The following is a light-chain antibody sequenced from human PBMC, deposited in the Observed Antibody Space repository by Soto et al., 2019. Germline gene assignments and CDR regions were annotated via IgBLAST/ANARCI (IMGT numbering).Light chain of an antibody. CDR1: QSISSW. CDR3: QQYNSYPVT. CDR2: KVS. Sequence: DIQMTQSPSTLSASVGDRVTITCRASQSISSWLAWYQQKPGKAPKILIYKVSNLESGVPSRFSGSGSGTEFTLTISSLQSDDFATYYGQQYNSYPVTFGQGTKLEIK. J-gene: IGKJ2*01. V-gene: IGKV1-5*03.